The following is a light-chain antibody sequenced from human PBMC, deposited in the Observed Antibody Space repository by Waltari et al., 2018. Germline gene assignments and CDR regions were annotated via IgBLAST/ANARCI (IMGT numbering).Light chain of an antibody. CDR2: WAS. CDR3: QQYYSIPRT. V-gene: IGKV4-1*01. J-gene: IGKJ1*01. CDR1: QSVLYRSNKKNY. Sequence: DIVMTQSPDSLAVSLGERATINCKSSQSVLYRSNKKNYLAWYQHKPGQPPKLLIYWASTRESGVPDRFSGSGSGTDFTLTISSLQAEDVAVYYCQQYYSIPRTFGQGTKVEIK.